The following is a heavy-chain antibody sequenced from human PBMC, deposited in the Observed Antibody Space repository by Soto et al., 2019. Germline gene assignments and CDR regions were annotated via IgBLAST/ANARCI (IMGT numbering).Heavy chain of an antibody. J-gene: IGHJ4*02. D-gene: IGHD2-21*02. CDR2: ISSSSSTI. Sequence: GGSLRLSCAASGFTFSSYNMNWVRQAPGKGLEWVSYISSSSSTIYYADSVKGRFTISRDNAKNSLYLQMNSLRDEDTAVYYCARERIVVVTAVFDYWGQGTLVTVSS. CDR1: GFTFSSYN. V-gene: IGHV3-48*02. CDR3: ARERIVVVTAVFDY.